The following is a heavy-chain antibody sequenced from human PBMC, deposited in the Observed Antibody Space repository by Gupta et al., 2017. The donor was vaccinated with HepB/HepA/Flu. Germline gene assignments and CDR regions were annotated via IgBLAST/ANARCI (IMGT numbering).Heavy chain of an antibody. J-gene: IGHJ5*02. CDR2: INPNSGGT. CDR3: ERPMITDPNWFDP. D-gene: IGHD3-16*01. Sequence: QVQLVQSGAEVKKPGASVKVSCKASGYTFTGYYMHWVRQAPGQGLEWMGWINPNSGGTNYAQKFQGRVTMSRDTSISTAYMELSRLRSDDTAVYYCERPMITDPNWFDPWGQGTLVTVS. V-gene: IGHV1-2*02. CDR1: GYTFTGYY.